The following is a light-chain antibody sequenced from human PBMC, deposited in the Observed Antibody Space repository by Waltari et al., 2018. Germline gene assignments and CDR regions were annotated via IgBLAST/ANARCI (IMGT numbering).Light chain of an antibody. CDR3: QVWEGSSDHYV. CDR2: DDS. Sequence: SYVLTQPASVSVAPGKTARITCEGNNIGGKTVHWYQLRPGQAPVLVVHDDSDRPSGIPERFSGFNSGNTATLTISGVEVGDEGDYYCQVWEGSSDHYVFGTGTAVSV. V-gene: IGLV3-21*03. CDR1: NIGGKT. J-gene: IGLJ1*01.